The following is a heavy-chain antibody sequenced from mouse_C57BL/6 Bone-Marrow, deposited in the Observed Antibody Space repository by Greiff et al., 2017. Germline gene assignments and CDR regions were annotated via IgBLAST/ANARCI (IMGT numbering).Heavy chain of an antibody. CDR3: ARLYYGSTLYAMDY. J-gene: IGHJ4*01. CDR2: ISSGSSTI. V-gene: IGHV5-17*01. Sequence: DVKLVESGGGLVKPGGSLKLSCAASGFTFSDYGMHWVRQAPEKGLEWVAYISSGSSTIYYADTVKGRFTISRDNAKNTLFLQMTSLRSEDTAMYYCARLYYGSTLYAMDYWGQGTSVTVSS. CDR1: GFTFSDYG. D-gene: IGHD1-1*01.